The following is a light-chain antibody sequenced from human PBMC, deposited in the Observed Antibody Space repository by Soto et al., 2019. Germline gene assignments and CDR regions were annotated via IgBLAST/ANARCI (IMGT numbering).Light chain of an antibody. CDR3: QLYGSSPR. J-gene: IGKJ1*01. CDR2: AAS. CDR1: QSVTNSY. V-gene: IGKV3-20*01. Sequence: EIVLTQSPDTLSLSPGERATVSCRASQSVTNSYLAWYQQKPGQSPRLLIYAASSRPAGIPDRFSGGGSGTEFTLTISRLEPEDFAVSYCQLYGSSPRFGQGTTVEIK.